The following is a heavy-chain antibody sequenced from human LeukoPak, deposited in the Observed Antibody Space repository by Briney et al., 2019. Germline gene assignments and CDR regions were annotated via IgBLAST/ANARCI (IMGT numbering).Heavy chain of an antibody. CDR3: AKGGMTSGWKGGVFDI. CDR2: LYSSGPT. Sequence: QPGGSLRLSCAVSGFTVSSKYTSWVRQAPGKGLEWVAVLYSSGPTYYADSLKGRVTISRDDSKNTLSLQMNGLRVEDTAVYYCAKGGMTSGWKGGVFDIWGQRTLVIVSS. V-gene: IGHV3-66*01. J-gene: IGHJ3*02. CDR1: GFTVSSKY. D-gene: IGHD6-19*01.